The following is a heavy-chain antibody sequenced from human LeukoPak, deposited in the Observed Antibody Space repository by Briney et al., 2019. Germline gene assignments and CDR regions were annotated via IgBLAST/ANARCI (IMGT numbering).Heavy chain of an antibody. Sequence: GGSLRLSCAASGFTFSSYSMNWVRQAPGRGLEWVSYISSSSSTIYYADSVKGRFTISRDNAKNSLYLQMNSLRAEDTAVYYCARNDGFDYYDRGTPFDYWGQGTLVTVSS. D-gene: IGHD3-22*01. J-gene: IGHJ4*02. V-gene: IGHV3-48*01. CDR2: ISSSSSTI. CDR1: GFTFSSYS. CDR3: ARNDGFDYYDRGTPFDY.